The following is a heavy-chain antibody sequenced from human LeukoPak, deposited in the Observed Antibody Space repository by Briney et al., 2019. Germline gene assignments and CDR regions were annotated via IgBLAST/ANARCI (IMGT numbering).Heavy chain of an antibody. CDR2: ISSNGGST. CDR3: ARLSAMVRGPEDIFYFEY. V-gene: IGHV3-64*01. Sequence: PGGSLRLSCAASGFTFSSYAMHWVRQAPGKGLESVSAISSNGGSTYYANSVKGRFTISRDIAKQSVFLQMNSLRVEDTAVYYCARLSAMVRGPEDIFYFEYWGLGTLVTVSS. CDR1: GFTFSSYA. D-gene: IGHD3-10*01. J-gene: IGHJ4*02.